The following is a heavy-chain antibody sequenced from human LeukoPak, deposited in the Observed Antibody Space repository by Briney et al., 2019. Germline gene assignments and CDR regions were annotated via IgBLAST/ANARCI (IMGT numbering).Heavy chain of an antibody. J-gene: IGHJ2*01. CDR3: AKSMTLQWRGFFDL. Sequence: GGSLRLSCAASGFTFSTYAMSWVRQAPGKGLEWVSTISDSGANTYYADSVRGRFTISRDDSKNTLYLQKNSLRADDTAIYYCAKSMTLQWRGFFDLWGRGTHVTVSS. V-gene: IGHV3-23*01. D-gene: IGHD6-19*01. CDR1: GFTFSTYA. CDR2: ISDSGANT.